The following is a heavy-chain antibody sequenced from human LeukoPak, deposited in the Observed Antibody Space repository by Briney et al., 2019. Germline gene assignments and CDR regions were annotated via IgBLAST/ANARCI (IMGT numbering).Heavy chain of an antibody. Sequence: ASVKVSCKASGYTFTSYYMHWVRQAPGQGLEWMGIINPSGGSTSYAQKFQGRVTMTRDTSTSTVYMELSGLRSEDTAVYYCARDTRNIWFGELVGAFDIWGQGTMVTVSS. CDR2: INPSGGST. CDR3: ARDTRNIWFGELVGAFDI. D-gene: IGHD3-10*01. CDR1: GYTFTSYY. V-gene: IGHV1-46*01. J-gene: IGHJ3*02.